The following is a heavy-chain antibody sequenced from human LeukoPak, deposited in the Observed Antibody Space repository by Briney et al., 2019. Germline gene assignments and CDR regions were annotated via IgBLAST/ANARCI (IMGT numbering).Heavy chain of an antibody. Sequence: PGGSLRLSCAASGFTFSSYAMHWVRQAPGKGLEWVAVISYDGSNKYYADSVKGRFTISRDNSKNTLYLQMNSLRAEDTAVYYCARDRGRSPGLFDYWGQGTLVTVSS. J-gene: IGHJ4*02. D-gene: IGHD3-16*01. V-gene: IGHV3-30-3*01. CDR1: GFTFSSYA. CDR2: ISYDGSNK. CDR3: ARDRGRSPGLFDY.